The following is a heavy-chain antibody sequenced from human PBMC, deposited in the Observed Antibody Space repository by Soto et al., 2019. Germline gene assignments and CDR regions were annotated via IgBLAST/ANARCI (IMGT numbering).Heavy chain of an antibody. D-gene: IGHD2-21*02. J-gene: IGHJ4*02. CDR3: TRDGMTTGDT. CDR1: GFSVTSYT. CDR2: VFSSVSA. V-gene: IGHV4-4*07. Sequence: PXETRSLPCIVSGFSVTSYTWSWVRQPANKGLEWIGRVFSSVSATYSPSLKSRVRISMDTPENRISLKLDSVTAADAGVYYCTRDGMTTGDTWGPGTLVTVSS.